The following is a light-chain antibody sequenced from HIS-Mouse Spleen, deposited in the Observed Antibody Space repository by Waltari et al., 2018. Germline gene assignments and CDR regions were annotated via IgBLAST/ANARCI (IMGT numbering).Light chain of an antibody. CDR1: QGISSY. J-gene: IGKJ1*01. Sequence: DIQLTQSPSFLSASVGDRVTITCRASQGISSYLSWYQQQPGKAPKLLIYAASTLQSGVPSRFSGSGSGTEFTLTISSLQPEDFATYYCQQLNSYTPTFGQGTKVEIK. CDR3: QQLNSYTPT. CDR2: AAS. V-gene: IGKV1-9*01.